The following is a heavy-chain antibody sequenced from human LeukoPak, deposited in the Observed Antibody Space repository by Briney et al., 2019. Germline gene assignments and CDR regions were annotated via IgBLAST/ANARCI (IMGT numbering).Heavy chain of an antibody. Sequence: HPGRSLRLSCAASGFTFDDYAMHWVRQAPGKGLEWVSGISWNSGSIGYADSVKGRFTISRGNAKNSLYLQMNSLRAEDTALYYCAKADYYYDSSGYNLFDYWGQGTLVAVSS. D-gene: IGHD3-22*01. CDR3: AKADYYYDSSGYNLFDY. CDR1: GFTFDDYA. V-gene: IGHV3-9*01. J-gene: IGHJ4*02. CDR2: ISWNSGSI.